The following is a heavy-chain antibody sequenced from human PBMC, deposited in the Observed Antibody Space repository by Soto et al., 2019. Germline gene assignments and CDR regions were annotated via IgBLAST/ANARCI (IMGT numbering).Heavy chain of an antibody. CDR3: ATSTVTTGLDP. Sequence: GASVKVSCKASGYTFTSYDINWVRQATGQGLEWMGWTNPNSGTANYAQKFQGRVTITADESTSTAYMELSSLRSEDTAVYYCATSTVTTGLDPWGQGTLVTV. J-gene: IGHJ5*02. V-gene: IGHV1-69*13. CDR1: GYTFTSYD. CDR2: TNPNSGTA. D-gene: IGHD4-4*01.